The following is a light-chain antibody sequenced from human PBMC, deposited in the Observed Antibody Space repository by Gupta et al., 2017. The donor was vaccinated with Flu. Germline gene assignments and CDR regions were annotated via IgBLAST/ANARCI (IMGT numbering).Light chain of an antibody. CDR3: RQERESPIP. V-gene: IGKV1D-16*01. Sequence: DFQMKQSPSSLSASVRDKVIITSRASQSICNFLGWYQQKPENAPKYLIYGASRWQNGVPSRFSGSGFGTEFTLPISLRHHEDFGIYYWRQERESPIPFGQGTRLEIK. J-gene: IGKJ5*01. CDR1: QSICNF. CDR2: GAS.